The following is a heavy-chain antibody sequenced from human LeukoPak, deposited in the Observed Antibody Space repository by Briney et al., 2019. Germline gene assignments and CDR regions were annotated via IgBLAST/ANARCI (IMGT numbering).Heavy chain of an antibody. D-gene: IGHD2-21*01. Sequence: SVKVSCKASGGTFSSYAISWVRQAPGQGLEWMGRITPILGIANYAQKFQGRVTITADKSTSTAYMELSSLRSEDTAVYYCARSDSGTYAFDIWGQGTMVTVSS. V-gene: IGHV1-69*04. CDR3: ARSDSGTYAFDI. CDR1: GGTFSSYA. CDR2: ITPILGIA. J-gene: IGHJ3*02.